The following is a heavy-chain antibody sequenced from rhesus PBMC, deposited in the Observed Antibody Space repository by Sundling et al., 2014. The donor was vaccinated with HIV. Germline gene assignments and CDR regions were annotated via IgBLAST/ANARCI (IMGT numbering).Heavy chain of an antibody. D-gene: IGHD2-33*01. J-gene: IGHJ4*01. CDR1: GGSIITGYW. CDR2: IFGTGGST. CDR3: ARDVRTLGY. V-gene: IGHV4-93*01. Sequence: QVQLQESGPGVVKPSETLSLTCVVSGGSIITGYWWSWIRQSPGKGLEWIGGIFGTGGSTKYNPSLKSRVTISTDTSKNQFSLKLTSVTAADTAVYYCARDVRTLGYWGQGVLVTVST.